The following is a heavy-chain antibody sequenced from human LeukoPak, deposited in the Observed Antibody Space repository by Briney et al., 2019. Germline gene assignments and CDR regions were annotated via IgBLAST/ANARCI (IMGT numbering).Heavy chain of an antibody. J-gene: IGHJ4*02. D-gene: IGHD3-22*01. CDR1: GGSISCGGYY. CDR3: ARVTMIVVVIDY. V-gene: IGHV4-31*03. CDR2: IYDSGST. Sequence: PSETLSLTCTVSGGSISCGGYYWSWIRQHSGRGLEWIGYIYDSGSTYYNPSLKSRVTISVDTSKNHFSLKLSSVTAADTAVYYCARVTMIVVVIDYWGQGTLVTVSS.